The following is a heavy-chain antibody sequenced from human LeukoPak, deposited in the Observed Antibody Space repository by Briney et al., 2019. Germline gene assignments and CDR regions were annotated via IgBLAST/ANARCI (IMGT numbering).Heavy chain of an antibody. CDR1: GFTFSSCD. D-gene: IGHD6-13*01. Sequence: GGSLRLSCAASGFTFSSCDMHWVRQATGKGLEWVSGIGTAGEIYYPGSVKGRFTISRENAKNSLYLQMNSLRAGDTAVYYCARAGYSSSWYSRYFDLWGRGTLVTVSS. CDR3: ARAGYSSSWYSRYFDL. J-gene: IGHJ2*01. CDR2: IGTAGEI. V-gene: IGHV3-13*01.